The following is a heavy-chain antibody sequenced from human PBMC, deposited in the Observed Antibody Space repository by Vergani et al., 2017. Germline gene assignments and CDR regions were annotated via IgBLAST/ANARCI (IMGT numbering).Heavy chain of an antibody. D-gene: IGHD4-23*01. CDR3: ASLQTTVVRGGFDY. V-gene: IGHV4-30-4*01. CDR2: IYYSGST. CDR1: GGSISSSDYY. Sequence: QVNLQESGPGLVKPSETLSLTCTVSGGSISSSDYYWSWIRQPPGKGLEWIGYIYYSGSTYYNPSLKSRVTTSVDTSKNQFSLKLSSVTAADTAVYYCASLQTTVVRGGFDYWGQGTLVTVSS. J-gene: IGHJ4*02.